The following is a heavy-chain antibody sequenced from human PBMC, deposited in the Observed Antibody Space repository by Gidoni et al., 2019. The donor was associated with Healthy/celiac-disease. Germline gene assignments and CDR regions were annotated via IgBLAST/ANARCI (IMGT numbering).Heavy chain of an antibody. Sequence: QVQLVQSGAEVKKPGYAVKVSCKASGGTFSSYTTSWVRKAPGQGLEWMGRIIPILGIANYAQKFQGRVTITADKSTSTAYMELSSLRSEDTAVYYCARALAVAGGGVYYYGMDVWGQGTTVTVSS. CDR3: ARALAVAGGGVYYYGMDV. J-gene: IGHJ6*02. CDR1: GGTFSSYT. V-gene: IGHV1-69*02. D-gene: IGHD6-19*01. CDR2: IIPILGIA.